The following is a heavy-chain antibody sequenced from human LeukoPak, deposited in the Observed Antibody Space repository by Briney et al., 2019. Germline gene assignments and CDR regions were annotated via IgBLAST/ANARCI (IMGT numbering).Heavy chain of an antibody. J-gene: IGHJ3*02. Sequence: GGSLRLSCAASGFTFSNAWMSWVRQAPGKGLEWVGRIKSKTDGGTTDYAAPVKGRFTISRDDSKNTLYLQMNSLKTEDTAVYYCTTEFYAYAAFDIWGQGTMVTVSS. V-gene: IGHV3-15*01. CDR3: TTEFYAYAAFDI. D-gene: IGHD3-16*01. CDR2: IKSKTDGGTT. CDR1: GFTFSNAW.